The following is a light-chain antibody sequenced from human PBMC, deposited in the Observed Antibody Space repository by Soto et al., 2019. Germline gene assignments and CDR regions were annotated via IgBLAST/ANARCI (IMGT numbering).Light chain of an antibody. CDR1: SSDIGAGFD. V-gene: IGLV1-40*01. CDR3: QSYENSRTGFYV. CDR2: GNT. Sequence: QSLLARPPSLSGAPGQRVTISCSGSSSDIGAGFDVHWYQHLPGTAPKLLIYGNTNRPSGVPGRFSGSKSGTSASLVISGLQAEDEADYYCQSYENSRTGFYVFGTGTKVTAL. J-gene: IGLJ1*01.